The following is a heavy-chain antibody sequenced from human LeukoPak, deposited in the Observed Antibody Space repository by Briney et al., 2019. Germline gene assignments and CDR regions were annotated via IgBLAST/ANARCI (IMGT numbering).Heavy chain of an antibody. CDR2: IKSKADGGAT. V-gene: IGHV3-15*01. CDR1: GFTFTNAW. D-gene: IGHD6-13*01. CDR3: TTEQQLVLVRFDP. Sequence: GGSLRLSCAASGFTFTNAWMSWVRQAPGKGLEWVGRIKSKADGGATDYAAPVKGRFTISGDDSKNTLYLRMSSLKTEDSAVYYCTTEQQLVLVRFDPWGQGTLVTVSS. J-gene: IGHJ5*02.